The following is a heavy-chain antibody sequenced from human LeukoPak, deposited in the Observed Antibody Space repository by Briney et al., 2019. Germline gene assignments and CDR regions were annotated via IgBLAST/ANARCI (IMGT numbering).Heavy chain of an antibody. V-gene: IGHV3-48*01. CDR3: AREPTYTSTWYTTCDY. J-gene: IGHJ4*02. CDR1: GFIFSSYS. CDR2: ISSSSTI. D-gene: IGHD6-13*01. Sequence: PGGSLRLSCAASGFIFSSYSMNWVRQAPGKGLEWVSYISSSSTIYYADSVKGRFTISRDNAKNSLYLQMNSLRADDAAVYYCAREPTYTSTWYTTCDYWGQGTLVTVSS.